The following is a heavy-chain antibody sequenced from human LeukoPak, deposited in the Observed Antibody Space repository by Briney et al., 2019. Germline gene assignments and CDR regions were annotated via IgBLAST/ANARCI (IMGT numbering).Heavy chain of an antibody. V-gene: IGHV1-69*05. CDR2: IIPIFGTA. CDR3: ARYMYGSGEDFDY. J-gene: IGHJ4*02. CDR1: GGTFSSYA. Sequence: SVKVSCKASGGTFSSYAISWVRQAPGQGLEWMGGIIPIFGTANYAQKFQGRVTITTDESTSTAYMELRSLRSDDTAVYYCARYMYGSGEDFDYWGQGTLVTVSS. D-gene: IGHD3-10*01.